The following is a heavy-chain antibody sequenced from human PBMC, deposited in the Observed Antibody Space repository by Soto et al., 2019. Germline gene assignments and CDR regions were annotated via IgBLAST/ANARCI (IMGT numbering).Heavy chain of an antibody. CDR1: GGSFTSNNW. Sequence: SETLSLTCAVSGGSFTSNNWWTWVRQPPGQGLEWIGEIYRTGSTNYNPSLKSRVTISLDKSENQFSLKVTSLTAADTAVYYCASRDPGTSVDYWGHGTWVTVSS. V-gene: IGHV4-4*02. CDR3: ASRDPGTSVDY. CDR2: IYRTGST. J-gene: IGHJ4*01. D-gene: IGHD1-7*01.